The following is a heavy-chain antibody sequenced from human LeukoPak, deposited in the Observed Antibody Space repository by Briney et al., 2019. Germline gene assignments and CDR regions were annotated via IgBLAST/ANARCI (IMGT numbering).Heavy chain of an antibody. CDR2: IYYSGST. V-gene: IGHV4-39*07. J-gene: IGHJ3*02. CDR3: ARDVPVYSSGWYAPQFDAFDI. CDR1: GGSISSSSYY. Sequence: PSETLSLTCTVSGGSISSSSYYRGWIRQPPGKGLEWIESIYYSGSTYYDPSLKSRVTISVDTSKNQFSLKLSSVTTADTAVYYCARDVPVYSSGWYAPQFDAFDIWGQGTMVTVSS. D-gene: IGHD6-19*01.